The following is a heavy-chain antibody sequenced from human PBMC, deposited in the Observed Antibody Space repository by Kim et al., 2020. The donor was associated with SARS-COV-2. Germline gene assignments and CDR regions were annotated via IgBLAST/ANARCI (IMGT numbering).Heavy chain of an antibody. Sequence: ASVKVSCKASGDTFTNYAISWVRQAPGQGLEWMGWISVSNGNTNYAQKLQDRVTMTTDTSTSTAYMELRSLRFDDTAIYYCARKGSTVVNYGMDVWGQGTTGPVS. CDR3: ARKGSTVVNYGMDV. CDR1: GDTFTNYA. CDR2: ISVSNGNT. J-gene: IGHJ6*01. D-gene: IGHD4-17*01. V-gene: IGHV1-18*01.